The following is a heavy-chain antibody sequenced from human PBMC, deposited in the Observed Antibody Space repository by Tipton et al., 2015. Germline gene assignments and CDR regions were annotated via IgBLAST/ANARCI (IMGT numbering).Heavy chain of an antibody. V-gene: IGHV4-59*01. D-gene: IGHD4-23*01. CDR2: IYYSGST. CDR1: GGSFSDYY. CDR3: ARALFYGGNTDWYFDL. Sequence: TLSLTCTVSGGSFSDYYWSWIRQSPGEGLEWIGYIYYSGSTNYNPSLRSRVAMSMDTSKNQFSLKLSSVTAADTAVYYCARALFYGGNTDWYFDLWGRGTLVTVSS. J-gene: IGHJ2*01.